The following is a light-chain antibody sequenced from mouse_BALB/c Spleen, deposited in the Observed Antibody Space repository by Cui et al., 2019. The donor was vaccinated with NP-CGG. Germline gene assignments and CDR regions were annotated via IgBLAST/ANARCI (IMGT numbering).Light chain of an antibody. Sequence: QAVVTQESALTTSPGETVTLTCRSSTGTVTTSNYANWVQEKPDHLFTGLIGGTNNRAPGVPARFSGSLIGDKAALTIIGAQTEDEAIYFCALWYSNHWMFGGGTKLTVL. CDR2: GTN. CDR3: ALWYSNHWM. CDR1: TGTVTTSNY. V-gene: IGLV1*01. J-gene: IGLJ1*01.